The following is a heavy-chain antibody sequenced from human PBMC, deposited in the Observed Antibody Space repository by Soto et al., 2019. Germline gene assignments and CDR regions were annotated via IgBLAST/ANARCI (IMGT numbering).Heavy chain of an antibody. V-gene: IGHV4-4*07. CDR1: GGSLSKYY. Sequence: TSETLSLTCSVSGGSLSKYYWSGIRQPAGKGLEWIGRISTSGHVVSKVSLRSRLTMSVDMSNNHFSLKLTSVTAADTAVYYCARDNNDFWSLYPLAFDYWGQGALVTVSS. D-gene: IGHD3-3*01. CDR3: ARDNNDFWSLYPLAFDY. CDR2: ISTSGHV. J-gene: IGHJ4*02.